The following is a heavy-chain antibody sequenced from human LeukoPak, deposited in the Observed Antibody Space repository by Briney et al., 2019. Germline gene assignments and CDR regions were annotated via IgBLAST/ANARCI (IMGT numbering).Heavy chain of an antibody. CDR2: IKQDGSVK. CDR3: VREWLGNS. V-gene: IGHV3-7*01. D-gene: IGHD3-10*01. J-gene: IGHJ4*02. CDR1: GLAFSSYW. Sequence: GGSLRLSCAASGLAFSSYWMGWVRQAPRKGLEWVANIKQDGSVKNYVDSVKGRFTISRDNAKSSLYLQMNSLRAEDTAVYYCVREWLGNSWGQGTLVTVSS.